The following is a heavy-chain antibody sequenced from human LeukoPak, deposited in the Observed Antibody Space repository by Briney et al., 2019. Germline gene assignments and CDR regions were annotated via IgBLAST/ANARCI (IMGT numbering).Heavy chain of an antibody. J-gene: IGHJ3*02. CDR1: GGTFSSYA. V-gene: IGHV1-69*05. Sequence: SVKVSCKASGGTFSSYAISWVRQAPGQGLEWMGGIIPIFGTANYAQKFQGRVTITTDESTSTAYMELSSLRSEDTAVYYCARGPLNPIGTTAKAFDIWGQGTMVTVSS. CDR2: IIPIFGTA. D-gene: IGHD4-11*01. CDR3: ARGPLNPIGTTAKAFDI.